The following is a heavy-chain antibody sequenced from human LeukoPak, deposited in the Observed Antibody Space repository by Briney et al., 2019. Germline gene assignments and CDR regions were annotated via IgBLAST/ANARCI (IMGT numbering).Heavy chain of an antibody. D-gene: IGHD3/OR15-3a*01. Sequence: GGSLRLSCAVSGFTVSNNYMNWVRQAPGKGLEWVSDIYSDGSTYYADSVKGRFTISRDNSKNTLYLQMDSLRAEDTAVYYCASGTLWSGYWYYYMDVWGKGTAVTVSS. CDR1: GFTVSNNY. V-gene: IGHV3-53*01. CDR3: ASGTLWSGYWYYYMDV. CDR2: IYSDGST. J-gene: IGHJ6*03.